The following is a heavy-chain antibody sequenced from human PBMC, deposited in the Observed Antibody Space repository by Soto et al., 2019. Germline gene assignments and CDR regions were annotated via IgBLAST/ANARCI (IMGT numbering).Heavy chain of an antibody. CDR1: GYTLTELS. Sequence: ASVKVSCKVSGYTLTELSMHWVRQAPGKGLEWMGGFDPEDGETIYAQKFQDRVTMTEDTSTDTAYMELSSLRSEDTAVYYCATVGAWYSGSYSAWDYWGQGTLVTVSS. V-gene: IGHV1-24*01. CDR2: FDPEDGET. CDR3: ATVGAWYSGSYSAWDY. D-gene: IGHD1-26*01. J-gene: IGHJ4*02.